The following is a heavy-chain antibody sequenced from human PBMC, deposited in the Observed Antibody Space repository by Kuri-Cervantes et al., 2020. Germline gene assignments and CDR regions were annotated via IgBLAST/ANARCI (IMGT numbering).Heavy chain of an antibody. CDR3: ASAADYYDSSGYFQYFQH. CDR2: IRLDGSNK. V-gene: IGHV3-30*02. CDR1: GFTFINYG. Sequence: GGSLRLSCAASGFTFINYGLHWVRQAPGKGLEWVAFIRLDGSNKHYADSVKGRFTISRDNSKNALFLQMNSLRAEDTAVYYCASAADYYDSSGYFQYFQHWGQGTLVTVSS. D-gene: IGHD3-22*01. J-gene: IGHJ1*01.